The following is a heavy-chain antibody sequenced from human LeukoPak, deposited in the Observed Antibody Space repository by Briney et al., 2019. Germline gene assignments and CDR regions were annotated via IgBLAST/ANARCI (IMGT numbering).Heavy chain of an antibody. V-gene: IGHV4-4*07. CDR1: GGSITNYY. D-gene: IGHD2-2*01. Sequence: SETLSLTCTVSGGSITNYYWSWIRQPAGKGLEWIGRIYTSGGTSYNPSLKSRVTMSIDTSKNQFSLKLSSLTAADTAVYYCARGCSSTSCWLRMDVWGQGTTVTVSS. CDR2: IYTSGGT. J-gene: IGHJ6*02. CDR3: ARGCSSTSCWLRMDV.